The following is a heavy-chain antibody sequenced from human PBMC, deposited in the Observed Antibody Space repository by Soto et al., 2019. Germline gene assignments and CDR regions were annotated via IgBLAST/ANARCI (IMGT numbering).Heavy chain of an antibody. Sequence: SVKVSCKASGGTFSSYAISWVRQAPGQGLEWMGGIIPIFGTANYAQKFQGRVTITADKSTSTAYMELSSLRSEDTAVYFCARVSSYGYYFDYWGQGTLVPVSS. CDR2: IIPIFGTA. CDR1: GGTFSSYA. V-gene: IGHV1-69*06. CDR3: ARVSSYGYYFDY. J-gene: IGHJ4*02. D-gene: IGHD5-18*01.